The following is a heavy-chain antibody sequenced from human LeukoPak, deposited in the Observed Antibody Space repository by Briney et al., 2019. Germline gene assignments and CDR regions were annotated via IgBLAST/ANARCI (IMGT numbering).Heavy chain of an antibody. CDR1: GYTFSSYY. D-gene: IGHD5-18*01. CDR3: ARDPEDSYGFVDC. V-gene: IGHV1-46*01. Sequence: ASVKVSCKASGYTFSSYYMHWVRQAPGQGLEWMGIISPSGDSTSYAQKFQGRVTMTRDTSTSTLYMEMSSLRSEDTAVYYCARDPEDSYGFVDCWGQGTLVTVSS. CDR2: ISPSGDST. J-gene: IGHJ4*02.